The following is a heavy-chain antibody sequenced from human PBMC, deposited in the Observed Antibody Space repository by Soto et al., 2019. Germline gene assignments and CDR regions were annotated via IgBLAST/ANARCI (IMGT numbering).Heavy chain of an antibody. CDR2: IIPIFGTA. V-gene: IGHV1-69*13. CDR1: GGTFSSYA. CDR3: ARGVYYGSGSLPFDY. Sequence: SVKVSCKASGGTFSSYAISWVRQAPGQGLEWMGGIIPIFGTANYAQKFQGRVTITADESTSTAYMELSSLRSEDTAVYYCARGVYYGSGSLPFDYWGQGTLVTVSS. D-gene: IGHD3-10*01. J-gene: IGHJ4*02.